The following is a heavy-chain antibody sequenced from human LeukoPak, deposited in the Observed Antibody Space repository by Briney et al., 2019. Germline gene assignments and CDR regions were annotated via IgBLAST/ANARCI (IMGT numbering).Heavy chain of an antibody. Sequence: GGSLRLSCAASGFTFSSYSLNWVRQAPGKGLEWVSSISSSSSYIYYADSVKGRFTISRDNAKNSLYLQMNSLRAEDTAVYYCARDRVARTGGGGSYGIWGQGTLVTVSS. CDR1: GFTFSSYS. D-gene: IGHD1-26*01. J-gene: IGHJ4*02. CDR2: ISSSSSYI. CDR3: ARDRVARTGGGGSYGI. V-gene: IGHV3-21*01.